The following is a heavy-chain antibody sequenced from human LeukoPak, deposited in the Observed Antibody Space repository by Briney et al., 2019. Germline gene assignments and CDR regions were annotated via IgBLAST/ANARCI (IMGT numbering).Heavy chain of an antibody. CDR3: ARDRYDFWSGYYHYYGMDV. CDR1: GGSISSYY. Sequence: SETLSLTCTVSGGSISSYYWSWIRQHPGKGLEWIGYIYYSGSTYYNPSLKSRVTISVDTSKNQFSLKLSSVTAADTAVYYCARDRYDFWSGYYHYYGMDVWGQGTTVTVSS. J-gene: IGHJ6*02. D-gene: IGHD3-3*01. V-gene: IGHV4-59*06. CDR2: IYYSGST.